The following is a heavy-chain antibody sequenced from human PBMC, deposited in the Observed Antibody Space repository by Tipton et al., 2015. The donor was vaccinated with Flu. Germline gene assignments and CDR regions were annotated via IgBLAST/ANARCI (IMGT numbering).Heavy chain of an antibody. CDR3: ARLRANYYDSSGYSDY. D-gene: IGHD3-22*01. J-gene: IGHJ4*02. CDR2: IYYSGST. CDR1: GGSISSSCYY. Sequence: TLSLTCTVSGGSISSSCYYWVWIRQPTGKGLEWSGGIYYSGSTYYNPSLKSRVTISVDTSKNQFSLKLSSVTAADTAVYYCARLRANYYDSSGYSDYWGQEALVSVAS. V-gene: IGHV4-39*07.